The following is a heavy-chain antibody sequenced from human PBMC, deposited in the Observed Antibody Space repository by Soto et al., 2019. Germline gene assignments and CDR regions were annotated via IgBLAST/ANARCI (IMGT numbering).Heavy chain of an antibody. V-gene: IGHV4-4*02. CDR2: SHQSGNT. D-gene: IGHD5-18*01. CDR3: ATRDTGRVY. J-gene: IGHJ4*02. CDR1: GVSIGSHDW. Sequence: QVQLQESGPGLVKPSGTLSLTCAVSGVSIGSHDWWTWVRQPPGKGLEWIGESHQSGNTNYNSSLASRGTTSLDKSKNHFSLPLSSVPVADTAVYYCATRDTGRVYWGPGTLVTVSS.